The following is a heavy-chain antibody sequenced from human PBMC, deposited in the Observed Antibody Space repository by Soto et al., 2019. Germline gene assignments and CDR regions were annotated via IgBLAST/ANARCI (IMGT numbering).Heavy chain of an antibody. CDR2: ISGSGGST. CDR1: GFTFSSYA. Sequence: PGGSLRLSCAASGFTFSSYAMSWVRQAPGKGLEWVSAISGSGGSTYYADSVKGRFTISRDNSKNTLYLQMNSLRAEDTAVYYCAHRIVGRGIAVYGIGWFDPWGKGTLVTVSS. J-gene: IGHJ5*02. D-gene: IGHD6-19*01. V-gene: IGHV3-23*01. CDR3: AHRIVGRGIAVYGIGWFDP.